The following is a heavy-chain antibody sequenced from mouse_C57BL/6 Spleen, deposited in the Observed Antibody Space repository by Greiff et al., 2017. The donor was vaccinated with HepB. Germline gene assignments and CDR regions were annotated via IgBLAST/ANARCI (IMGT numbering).Heavy chain of an antibody. V-gene: IGHV1-53*01. CDR2: INPSNGGT. Sequence: QVQLQQSGTELVKPGASVKLSCKASGYTFTSYWMHWVKQRPGQGLEWIGNINPSNGGTNYNEKFKSKATLTVDKSSSTAYLQLSSLTSEDSAVYYCARSGWDVDFDYWGQGTTLTVSS. CDR1: GYTFTSYW. J-gene: IGHJ2*01. D-gene: IGHD4-1*01. CDR3: ARSGWDVDFDY.